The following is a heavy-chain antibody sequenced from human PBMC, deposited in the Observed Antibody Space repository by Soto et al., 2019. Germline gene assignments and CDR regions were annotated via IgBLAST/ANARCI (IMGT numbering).Heavy chain of an antibody. Sequence: QLGGSLRLSCAASGFSVSSNYMSWVRQAPGKGLECVSVIYSGGSTYYADSVKGRFTISRHNSKNTLYLQMNSLRSEDTAVYYCARIQNSTHGRYYYHYYMDVWGKGTTVTVSS. V-gene: IGHV3-53*04. J-gene: IGHJ6*03. CDR2: IYSGGST. D-gene: IGHD2-2*01. CDR3: ARIQNSTHGRYYYHYYMDV. CDR1: GFSVSSNY.